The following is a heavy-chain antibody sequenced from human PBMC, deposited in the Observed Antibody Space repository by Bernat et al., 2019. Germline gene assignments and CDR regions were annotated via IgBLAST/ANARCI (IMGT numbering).Heavy chain of an antibody. J-gene: IGHJ2*01. V-gene: IGHV3-21*01. D-gene: IGHD1-26*01. CDR2: ISSGSTYI. CDR3: VRPLVYSGGDWYFDL. Sequence: EVQLVESGGDLVEPGGSLRLSCAASEFTFSSYSMNWVRQAPGKGLEWVSSISSGSTYIYYADSLKGRFTVSRDNAKNSLYLQMNSLRAEDTAVYYCVRPLVYSGGDWYFDLWGRGTLVTVSS. CDR1: EFTFSSYS.